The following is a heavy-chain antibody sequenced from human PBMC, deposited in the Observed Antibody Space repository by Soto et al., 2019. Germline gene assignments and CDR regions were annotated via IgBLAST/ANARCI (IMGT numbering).Heavy chain of an antibody. CDR2: IIPILGIA. V-gene: IGHV1-69*02. D-gene: IGHD6-19*01. Sequence: QVQLVQSGAEVKKPGSSVKVSCKACGGTFSSYTISWVRQAPGQGLEWMGRIIPILGIANYAQKFQGRVTITADKSTSTAYMELSSLRSEDTAVYYCAVQVVAGNYFDYWGQGTLVTVSS. CDR3: AVQVVAGNYFDY. J-gene: IGHJ4*02. CDR1: GGTFSSYT.